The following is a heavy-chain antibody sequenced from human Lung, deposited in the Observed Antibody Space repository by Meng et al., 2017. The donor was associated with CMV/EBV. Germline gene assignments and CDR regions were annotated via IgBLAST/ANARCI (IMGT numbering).Heavy chain of an antibody. CDR1: GFTFTSYG. D-gene: IGHD3/OR15-3a*01. CDR2: IYNDGSRT. Sequence: GESXKISCAASGFTFTSYGMSWVRQAPGKGLEWVSLIYNDGSRTYYADSVKGRFTISRDNSKNTVSLQMNNLGVEDSAVYYCVKGAAGLVQWGQGTLVTVSS. J-gene: IGHJ4*02. CDR3: VKGAAGLVQ. V-gene: IGHV3-23*03.